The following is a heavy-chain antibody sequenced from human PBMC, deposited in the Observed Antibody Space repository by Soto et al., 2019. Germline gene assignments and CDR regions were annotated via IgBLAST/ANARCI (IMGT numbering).Heavy chain of an antibody. CDR3: ARDGQGLAPYALDV. CDR1: GFTFSGHA. CDR2: IWYDGSNK. J-gene: IGHJ6*02. Sequence: QVQLVESGGGVAQPGRSLRLSCTVSGFTFSGHAMHWVRQAPGKGLEWVTQIWYDGSNKYYAESVKGRFTNSRDNSKNTLYLQMHSLRVEDTAVYYCARDGQGLAPYALDVWGQGTSVTVSS. V-gene: IGHV3-33*01. D-gene: IGHD6-19*01.